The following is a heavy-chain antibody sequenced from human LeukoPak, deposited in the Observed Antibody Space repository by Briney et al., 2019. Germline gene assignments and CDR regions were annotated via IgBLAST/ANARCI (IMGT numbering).Heavy chain of an antibody. CDR1: GGSISSGDYY. J-gene: IGHJ4*02. CDR3: ARAYYDFWSGYEYYFDY. D-gene: IGHD3-3*01. Sequence: SQTLSLTCTVSGGSISSGDYYWSWIRQPPGKGLQRIGYIYYGGSTNYNPSLKSRVTISVDTSKNQFSLKLGSVTAADTAVYYCARAYYDFWSGYEYYFDYWGQGTLVTVSS. CDR2: IYYGGST. V-gene: IGHV4-30-4*08.